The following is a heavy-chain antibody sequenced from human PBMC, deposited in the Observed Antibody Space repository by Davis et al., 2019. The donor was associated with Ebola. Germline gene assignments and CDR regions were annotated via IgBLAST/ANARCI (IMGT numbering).Heavy chain of an antibody. J-gene: IGHJ5*02. CDR3: ARRNHLGYCSGGSCYSVGWFDP. CDR1: GGSISSYY. V-gene: IGHV4-59*08. CDR2: IYYSGST. D-gene: IGHD2-15*01. Sequence: SETLSLTCTVSGGSISSYYWSWIRQPPGKGLEWIGYIYYSGSTNYNPSLKSRVTISVDTSKNQFSLKLSSVTAADTAVYYCARRNHLGYCSGGSCYSVGWFDPWGQGTLVTVSS.